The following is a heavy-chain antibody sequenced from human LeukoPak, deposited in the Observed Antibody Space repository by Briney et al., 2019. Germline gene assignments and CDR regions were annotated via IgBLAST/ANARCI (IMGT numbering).Heavy chain of an antibody. J-gene: IGHJ4*02. V-gene: IGHV4-39*01. CDR2: IYYTGST. Sequence: SETLSLTCSVSVGSISSSSYFWGWIRQPPGKGLEWIGSIYYTGSTYYNPSLKSRVTISVDTSKNQFSLNLSSVTAAGTAVYYCARHTSSSMDYWGQGTLVTVSS. CDR1: VGSISSSSYF. D-gene: IGHD6-6*01. CDR3: ARHTSSSMDY.